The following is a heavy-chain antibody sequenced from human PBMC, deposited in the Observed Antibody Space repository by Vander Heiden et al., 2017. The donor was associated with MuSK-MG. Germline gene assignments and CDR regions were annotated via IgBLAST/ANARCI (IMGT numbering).Heavy chain of an antibody. D-gene: IGHD3-22*01. CDR1: GGTFSSYA. J-gene: IGHJ4*02. CDR2: IIPMFGRV. CDR3: ARSGYYFDSSAYYYSFDY. V-gene: IGHV1-69*01. Sequence: GEVSCKASGGTFSSYAISWVRQAPGQGLEWMGGIIPMFGRVNYAQKFRGRVTITADESTSTAYMELSSLRSEDTAVYYCARSGYYFDSSAYYYSFDYWGQGTLVTVSS.